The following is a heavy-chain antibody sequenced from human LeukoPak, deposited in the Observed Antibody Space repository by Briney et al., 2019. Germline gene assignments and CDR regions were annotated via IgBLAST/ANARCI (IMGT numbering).Heavy chain of an antibody. J-gene: IGHJ4*02. D-gene: IGHD5-12*01. Sequence: ASVKVTCKASGYTFTSYSISWVGQSPGQALEWMGWISAYNGNTNYAQKLHGRVTMTTDTSTSTAYMELRSLRSDDTDVYYCARDLRGYSGYDLDYWGQGTLVTVSS. CDR3: ARDLRGYSGYDLDY. CDR2: ISAYNGNT. CDR1: GYTFTSYS. V-gene: IGHV1-18*01.